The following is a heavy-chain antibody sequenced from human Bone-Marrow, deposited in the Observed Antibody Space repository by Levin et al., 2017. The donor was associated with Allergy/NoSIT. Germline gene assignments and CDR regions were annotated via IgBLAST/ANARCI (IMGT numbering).Heavy chain of an antibody. CDR3: ARAKGEIAAAGNFWFDP. D-gene: IGHD6-13*01. CDR2: IIPIFGTA. Sequence: GASVKVSCKASGGTFSSYAISWVRQAPGQGLEWMGGIIPIFGTANYAQKFQGRVTITADESTSTAYMELSSLRSEDTAVYYCARAKGEIAAAGNFWFDPWGQGTLVTVSS. J-gene: IGHJ5*02. V-gene: IGHV1-69*13. CDR1: GGTFSSYA.